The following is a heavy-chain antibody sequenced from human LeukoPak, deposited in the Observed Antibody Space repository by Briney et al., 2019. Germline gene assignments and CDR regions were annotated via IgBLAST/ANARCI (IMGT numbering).Heavy chain of an antibody. CDR1: GFSFNNYA. CDR2: ISGGDAT. Sequence: GGSLRLSCAASGFSFNNYAMSWVRQAPGKGLEWVSAISGGDATKYADSVKGRFTISRDNSKNTLYLQMNSLRAEDTALYYCAKTTAYSSGWYPFDYWGQGTLVTVSS. D-gene: IGHD6-19*01. CDR3: AKTTAYSSGWYPFDY. V-gene: IGHV3-23*01. J-gene: IGHJ4*02.